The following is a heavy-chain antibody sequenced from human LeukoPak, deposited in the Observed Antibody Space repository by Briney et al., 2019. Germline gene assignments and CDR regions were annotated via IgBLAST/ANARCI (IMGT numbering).Heavy chain of an antibody. CDR1: GGSISSYY. J-gene: IGHJ4*02. D-gene: IGHD5-18*01. CDR2: IYTSGST. Sequence: PSETLSLTCTVSGGSISSYYWSWIRQPAGKGLEWIGRIYTSGSTNYNPSLKSRVTMSVDTSKNQFSLKLSSVTAADTAVYYCARVGKTAMVKGGYYFDYWGQGTPVTVSS. CDR3: ARVGKTAMVKGGYYFDY. V-gene: IGHV4-4*07.